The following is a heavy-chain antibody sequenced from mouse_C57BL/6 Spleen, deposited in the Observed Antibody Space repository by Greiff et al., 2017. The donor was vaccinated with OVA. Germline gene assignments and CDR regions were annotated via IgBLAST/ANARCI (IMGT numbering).Heavy chain of an antibody. V-gene: IGHV1-69*01. J-gene: IGHJ3*01. CDR1: GYTFTSYW. CDR3: ARKGDYDYLAY. Sequence: QVQLQQPGAELVMPGASVKLSCKASGYTFTSYWMHWVKQRPGQGLEWIGEIDPSDSYTNYNQKFKGKSTLTVDKSSSTAYMQLSSLTSEDSAVYYCARKGDYDYLAYWGQGTLVTVSA. D-gene: IGHD2-4*01. CDR2: IDPSDSYT.